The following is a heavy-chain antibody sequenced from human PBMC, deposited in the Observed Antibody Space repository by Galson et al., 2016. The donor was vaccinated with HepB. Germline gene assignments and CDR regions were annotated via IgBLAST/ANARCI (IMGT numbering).Heavy chain of an antibody. CDR1: GGPSNTYT. V-gene: IGHV1-69*13. J-gene: IGHJ5*02. CDR2: VNPVSQTP. Sequence: SVKVSCKASGGPSNTYTISWVRQPPGEGLEWVGGVNPVSQTPVFERKFQGRVAFTADESSSTAYMELSSLQSADTAIYYCARGSVFDYADPWGQGTLVTVSS. D-gene: IGHD3-9*01. CDR3: ARGSVFDYADP.